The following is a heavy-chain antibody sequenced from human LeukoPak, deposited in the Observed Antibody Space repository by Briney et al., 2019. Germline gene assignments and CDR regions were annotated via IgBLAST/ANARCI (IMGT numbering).Heavy chain of an antibody. V-gene: IGHV3-53*01. CDR2: IYSGGST. CDR3: ARIAAAGTRGFEYYFDY. J-gene: IGHJ4*02. D-gene: IGHD6-13*01. Sequence: GGSLRLSCAASGFTVSSNYMSWVRQAPGKGLEWVSVIYSGGSTYYAESVKGRFTISRDNSKNTLYLQMNSLRAEDTAVYYCARIAAAGTRGFEYYFDYWGQGTLVTVSS. CDR1: GFTVSSNY.